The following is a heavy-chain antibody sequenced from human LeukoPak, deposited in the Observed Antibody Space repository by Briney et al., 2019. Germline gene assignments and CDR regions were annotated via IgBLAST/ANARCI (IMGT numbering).Heavy chain of an antibody. J-gene: IGHJ3*02. Sequence: SETLSLTCTVSGGSISSGSYYWSWIRQPAGKGLEWIGSIHSSGNTNYNSSLKSRVTISVDTSKDQFSLKLSSVTAADTAVYYCARGGVEFWSGYFQSDAFDIWGQGTMVTVSS. CDR3: ARGGVEFWSGYFQSDAFDI. V-gene: IGHV4-61*02. CDR1: GGSISSGSYY. D-gene: IGHD3-3*01. CDR2: IHSSGNT.